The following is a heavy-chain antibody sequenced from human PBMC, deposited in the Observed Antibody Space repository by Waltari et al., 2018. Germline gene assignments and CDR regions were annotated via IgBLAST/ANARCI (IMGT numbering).Heavy chain of an antibody. V-gene: IGHV1-69*05. CDR3: ARDRIAVAGTCSFDI. J-gene: IGHJ3*02. Sequence: QVQLVQSGAEVTKAGPSLHVSCKASASPFSSYASSWVRQSPGRGLEWMGGNSRIYGTATYAQKFQGRGTITTDESTSKAYMELSSLRSEYTAVYYCARDRIAVAGTCSFDIWGQGTMVTVSS. CDR1: ASPFSSYA. D-gene: IGHD6-19*01. CDR2: NSRIYGTA.